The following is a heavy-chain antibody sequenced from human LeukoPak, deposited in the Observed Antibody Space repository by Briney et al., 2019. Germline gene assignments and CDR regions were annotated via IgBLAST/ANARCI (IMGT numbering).Heavy chain of an antibody. CDR1: GYSFTSYW. Sequence: GESLKISCKGSGYSFTSYWIGWVRQMPGKGLERMGIIYPGDSDTRYSPSFQGQVTISADKSISTAHLQWSSLKASDTAMYYCAKGDGWELFSWDYWGQGTLVTVSS. CDR3: AKGDGWELFSWDY. V-gene: IGHV5-51*01. J-gene: IGHJ4*02. CDR2: IYPGDSDT. D-gene: IGHD1-26*01.